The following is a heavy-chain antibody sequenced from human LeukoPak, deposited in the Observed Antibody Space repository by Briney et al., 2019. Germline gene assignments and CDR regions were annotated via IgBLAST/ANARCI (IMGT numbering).Heavy chain of an antibody. J-gene: IGHJ6*02. CDR2: ISYDGSYK. D-gene: IGHD3-10*01. CDR3: AKDRLWFGGGKGTGMDV. V-gene: IGHV3-30*18. CDR1: GFTFSNYA. Sequence: GSLRLSCAASGFTFSNYAMHWVRQAPGKGLECLAVISYDGSYKYSVDSVKGRFTISRDNSKNTLYLQMNSLRAEDTAVYYCAKDRLWFGGGKGTGMDVWGQGTTVTVSS.